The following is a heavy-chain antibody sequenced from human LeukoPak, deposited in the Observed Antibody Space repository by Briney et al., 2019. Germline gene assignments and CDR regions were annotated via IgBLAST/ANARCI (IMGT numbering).Heavy chain of an antibody. V-gene: IGHV3-53*01. CDR3: ATEKLTRRTILDY. D-gene: IGHD4/OR15-4a*01. CDR1: GLTVSSNY. Sequence: GGSLRLSCAASGLTVSSNYMSWVRQAPGKGLEWVSVIYSGGSTYYSDSVKGRFTISRDNSKNTVYLQMNSLRAEDTAVYYCATEKLTRRTILDYWGQGPLVTVSS. J-gene: IGHJ4*02. CDR2: IYSGGST.